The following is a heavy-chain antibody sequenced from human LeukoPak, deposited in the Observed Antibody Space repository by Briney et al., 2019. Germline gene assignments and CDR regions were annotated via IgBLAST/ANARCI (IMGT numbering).Heavy chain of an antibody. CDR1: GGTFSSYA. Sequence: GASVKVSCKASGGTFSSYAISWVRQAPGQGLEWMGGIIPIFGTANYAQKFQGRVTITTDESTSTAYMELSSVRSEDTAVYYCARGESRFGVVSPSVYYYYMDVWGKGTTVTVSS. D-gene: IGHD3-3*01. CDR3: ARGESRFGVVSPSVYYYYMDV. J-gene: IGHJ6*03. CDR2: IIPIFGTA. V-gene: IGHV1-69*05.